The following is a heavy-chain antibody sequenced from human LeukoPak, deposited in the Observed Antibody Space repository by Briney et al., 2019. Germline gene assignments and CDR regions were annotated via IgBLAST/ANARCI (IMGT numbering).Heavy chain of an antibody. CDR1: GGSISSDGYS. V-gene: IGHV4-31*03. J-gene: IGHJ5*02. Sequence: SETLSLTCTVSGGSISSDGYSTSWIRQHPGKGLEWIGCIYYTGSTYYNPSLKSRATISVDTSKNHFSLKLTSVTAADTAVYFCARGTAGAAAAEFDPRGQGTLVTVSS. D-gene: IGHD6-13*01. CDR3: ARGTAGAAAAEFDP. CDR2: IYYTGST.